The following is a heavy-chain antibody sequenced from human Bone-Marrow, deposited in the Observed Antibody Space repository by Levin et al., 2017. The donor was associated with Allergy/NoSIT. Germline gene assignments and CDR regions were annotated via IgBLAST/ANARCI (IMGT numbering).Heavy chain of an antibody. CDR2: IYSGGST. J-gene: IGHJ6*03. Sequence: GESLKISCAASGFTVSSNYMSWVRQAPGKGLEWVSVIYSGGSTYYADSVKGRFTISRDNSKNTLYLQMNSLRAEDTAVYYCAGGDNYYGSGRGYYYYYMDVWGKGTTVTVSS. CDR1: GFTVSSNY. V-gene: IGHV3-53*01. CDR3: AGGDNYYGSGRGYYYYYMDV. D-gene: IGHD3-10*01.